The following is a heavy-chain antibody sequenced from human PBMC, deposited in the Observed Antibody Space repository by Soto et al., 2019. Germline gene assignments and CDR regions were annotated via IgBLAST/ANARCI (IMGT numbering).Heavy chain of an antibody. J-gene: IGHJ6*02. V-gene: IGHV1-2*02. CDR2: INPNSGGT. CDR1: GYTFTGYY. D-gene: IGHD6-6*01. Sequence: ASVKVSCKDSGYTFTGYYMHWVRQAPGQGLEWMGWINPNSGGTNYAQQFQGRVTMTRDTSISTAYMELSRLRTDDTAVYYCARVQRYSSSPQTYYYCMDVWGQGTTVTVSS. CDR3: ARVQRYSSSPQTYYYCMDV.